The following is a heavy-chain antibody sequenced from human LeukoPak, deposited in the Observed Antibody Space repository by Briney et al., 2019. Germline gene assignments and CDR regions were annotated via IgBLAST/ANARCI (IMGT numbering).Heavy chain of an antibody. J-gene: IGHJ4*02. D-gene: IGHD3-16*01. CDR3: ASLLGGIVGY. CDR2: IYYSGST. Sequence: SETLSLTCSGSNYSISNSLYWGWLRQPPGKGLEWIGSIYYSGSTYYNPSLKSRVTISVDASKNQFSLKLSSVTAADTAVYYCASLLGGIVGYWGQGTLVTVSS. CDR1: NYSISNSLY. V-gene: IGHV4-38-2*02.